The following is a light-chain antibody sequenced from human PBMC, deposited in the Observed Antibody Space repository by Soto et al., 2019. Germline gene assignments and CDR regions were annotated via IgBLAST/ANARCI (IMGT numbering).Light chain of an antibody. CDR3: ATLDSSLTGEV. J-gene: IGLJ2*01. V-gene: IGLV1-51*01. CDR2: DSN. CDR1: SSNIGNNY. Sequence: QSVLTQPPSVSAAPGQKVTISCSGSSSNIGNNYVSWYQQLPGTAPKLLIYDSNKRPSGIPDRFSGSKSGTSATLDITGLQTGDEADYYCATLDSSLTGEVFGGGTKRTV.